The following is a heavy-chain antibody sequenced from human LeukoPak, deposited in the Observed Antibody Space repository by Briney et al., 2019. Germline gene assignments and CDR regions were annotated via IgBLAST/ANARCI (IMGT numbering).Heavy chain of an antibody. CDR1: GDSISSSSYF. J-gene: IGHJ5*02. V-gene: IGHV4-39*07. CDR3: AREYGSGSYYNGYNWFDP. Sequence: SETLSLTCTVAGDSISSSSYFWGWIRQPPGRGLEWIGSIYYSGSTYINPSLKSRVTISLDTSKNQFSLKLSSVTAADTAVYYCAREYGSGSYYNGYNWFDPWGQGTLVTVSS. D-gene: IGHD3-10*01. CDR2: IYYSGST.